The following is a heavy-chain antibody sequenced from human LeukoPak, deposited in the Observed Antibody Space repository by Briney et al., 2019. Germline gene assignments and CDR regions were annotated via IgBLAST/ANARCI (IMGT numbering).Heavy chain of an antibody. D-gene: IGHD2-15*01. CDR3: ATAHCSGGSRYPLYYYYMDV. CDR1: GYSIRSGYY. J-gene: IGHJ6*03. V-gene: IGHV4-38-2*02. Sequence: PSETLSLTCTVSGYSIRSGYYWGWIRQPPGKGLEWIGSIYHSGSTYYNPSLKSRVTISVDTSKNQFSLKLSSVTAADTAVYYCATAHCSGGSRYPLYYYYMDVWGKGTTVTVSS. CDR2: IYHSGST.